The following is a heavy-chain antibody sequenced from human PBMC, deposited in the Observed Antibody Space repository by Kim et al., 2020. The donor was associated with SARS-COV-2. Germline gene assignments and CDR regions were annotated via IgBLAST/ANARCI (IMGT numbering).Heavy chain of an antibody. Sequence: SPSLKSRLTITKDTSKNQVVLTMTNMDPVDTATYYCAHRRRDGDYVYFDYWGQGTLVTVSS. J-gene: IGHJ4*02. D-gene: IGHD4-17*01. V-gene: IGHV2-5*01. CDR3: AHRRRDGDYVYFDY.